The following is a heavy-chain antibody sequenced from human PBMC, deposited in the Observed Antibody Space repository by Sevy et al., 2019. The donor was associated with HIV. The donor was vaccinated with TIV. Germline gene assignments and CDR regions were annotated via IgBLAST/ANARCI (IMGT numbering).Heavy chain of an antibody. CDR3: AKGNYYYDSSGYGATRANWFDP. D-gene: IGHD3-22*01. CDR1: GFTFSSYG. J-gene: IGHJ5*02. Sequence: GGSLRLSCAASGFTFSSYGMHWVRQAPGKGLEWVAVISYDGSNKYYADSVKGRFTISRDNSKNTLYLQMNSLRAVDTAVYYCAKGNYYYDSSGYGATRANWFDPWGQGTLVTVSS. V-gene: IGHV3-30*18. CDR2: ISYDGSNK.